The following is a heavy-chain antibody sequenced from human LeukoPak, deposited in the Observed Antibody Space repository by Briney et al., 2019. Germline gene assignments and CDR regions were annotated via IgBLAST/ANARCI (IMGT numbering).Heavy chain of an antibody. V-gene: IGHV3-73*01. CDR2: IRSKANSYAT. J-gene: IGHJ4*02. Sequence: GGSLRLSCAASGFTFSGSAMHWVRQASGKGLEWVGRIRSKANSYATAYAASVKGRFTISRDDSKNTAYLQMNRLKTEDTAVYYCTRRSGDYRTDYWGQGTLVTVSS. CDR1: GFTFSGSA. D-gene: IGHD4-17*01. CDR3: TRRSGDYRTDY.